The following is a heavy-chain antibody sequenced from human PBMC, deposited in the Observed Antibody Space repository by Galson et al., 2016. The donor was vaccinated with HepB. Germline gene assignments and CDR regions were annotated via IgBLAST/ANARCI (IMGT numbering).Heavy chain of an antibody. V-gene: IGHV3-66*02. Sequence: SLRLSCAASGFTVSNNYMTWVRQAPGKGLEYVSVIYSGGTTYYADSVKGRFTISRDNSQNSLFLQMNTLRAEDTAVYFCVRGVYGDHGWFDYWGREPWSPSPQ. CDR2: IYSGGTT. CDR1: GFTVSNNY. D-gene: IGHD4-17*01. CDR3: VRGVYGDHGWFDY. J-gene: IGHJ4*02.